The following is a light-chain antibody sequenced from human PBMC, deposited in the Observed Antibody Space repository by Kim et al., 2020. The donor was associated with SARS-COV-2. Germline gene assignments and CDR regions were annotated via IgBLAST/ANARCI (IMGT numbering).Light chain of an antibody. CDR1: QAINNH. Sequence: ASVADKVAVTERASQAINNHLAWFQQKSGKAPKCLIYDASTLQSGVPSKFSGSGFGTEFTLTISSLQPEDFATYYCQQYSTFPITFGGGTKVDIK. V-gene: IGKV1-16*02. CDR3: QQYSTFPIT. CDR2: DAS. J-gene: IGKJ4*01.